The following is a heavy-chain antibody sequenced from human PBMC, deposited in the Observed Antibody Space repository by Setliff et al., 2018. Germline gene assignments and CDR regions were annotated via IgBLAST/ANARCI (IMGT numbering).Heavy chain of an antibody. CDR3: ARGALYYDSSGYYPDY. J-gene: IGHJ4*02. D-gene: IGHD3-22*01. V-gene: IGHV1-8*01. CDR1: GYTFTSYD. CDR2: MNPNSGNT. Sequence: ASVKVSCKASGYTFTSYDINWVRQATGQGLEWMGWMNPNSGNTGYAQKFHGRVTMTRNTSISTAYMELNSLRSEDTAVYYCARGALYYDSSGYYPDYWGQGTLVTVSS.